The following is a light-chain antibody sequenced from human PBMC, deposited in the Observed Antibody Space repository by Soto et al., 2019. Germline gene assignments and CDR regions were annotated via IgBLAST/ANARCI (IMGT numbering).Light chain of an antibody. J-gene: IGKJ1*01. CDR1: QSIGTS. CDR3: QQHGSYPRT. V-gene: IGKV1-5*03. Sequence: DIQMTQSPSTLSASVGDRVTITCRASQSIGTSLAWYQQRPGKAPKLLIYLASNLEVGVPSRFSGSGSGTEITLAISSLQPDDFATYYCQQHGSYPRTLGQGTKVEI. CDR2: LAS.